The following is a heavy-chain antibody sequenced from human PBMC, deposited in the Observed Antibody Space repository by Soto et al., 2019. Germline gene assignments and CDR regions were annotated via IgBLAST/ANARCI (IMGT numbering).Heavy chain of an antibody. CDR1: GVPFNNYV. J-gene: IGHJ6*02. D-gene: IGHD2-21*01. CDR2: ISRSGNT. Sequence: GGSLGLSCSASGVPFNNYVMSWVRTAPGKGLEWVSAISRSGNTYYADSVKGRFTISRDNSKNTLYLQMKSLRAEDTALYYCAKCGTVVALYYGMDVWGQGTTVTVS. CDR3: AKCGTVVALYYGMDV. V-gene: IGHV3-23*01.